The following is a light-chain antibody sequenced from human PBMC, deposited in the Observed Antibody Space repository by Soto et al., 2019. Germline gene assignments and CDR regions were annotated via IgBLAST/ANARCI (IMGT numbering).Light chain of an antibody. CDR3: SSYTSGTYVV. CDR2: DVS. V-gene: IGLV2-14*03. Sequence: QSALTQPASVSGSPGQSITISCTGTSSDVGSYNYVSWYQQHPDKAPILMIHDVSNRPSGVSNRFSGSKSGNTASLTISGLQAEDEADYYCSSYTSGTYVVFGGGTKLTVL. J-gene: IGLJ2*01. CDR1: SSDVGSYNY.